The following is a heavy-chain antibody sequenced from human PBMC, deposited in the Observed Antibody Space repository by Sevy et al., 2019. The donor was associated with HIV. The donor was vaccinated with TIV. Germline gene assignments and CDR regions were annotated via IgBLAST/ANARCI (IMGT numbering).Heavy chain of an antibody. CDR3: ARAPSGSQGPGQYFQH. V-gene: IGHV1-18*01. CDR2: ISSYGGNS. J-gene: IGHJ1*01. CDR1: GYTFRNYG. D-gene: IGHD1-26*01. Sequence: ASVKVSCKASGYTFRNYGITWVRQAAGQGLEWMGWISSYGGNSQYAQNFQGRVTMTTDTSTSTAYMELRSLRSDDTAVYYCARAPSGSQGPGQYFQHWGQGTLVTVSS.